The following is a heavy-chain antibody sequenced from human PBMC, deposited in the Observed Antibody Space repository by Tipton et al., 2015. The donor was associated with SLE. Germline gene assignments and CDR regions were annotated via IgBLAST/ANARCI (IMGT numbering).Heavy chain of an antibody. CDR3: ARDLYWDGFDY. Sequence: TLSLTCKVSSGSINSGRFYWSWIRQPAGKGLEWIGHIYTSGSTNYNPSLKSRVTISVDTSKNQFSLKLSSVTAADTAVYYCARDLYWDGFDYWGQGTLVTVSS. CDR1: SGSINSGRFY. V-gene: IGHV4-61*09. CDR2: IYTSGST. J-gene: IGHJ4*02. D-gene: IGHD1-26*01.